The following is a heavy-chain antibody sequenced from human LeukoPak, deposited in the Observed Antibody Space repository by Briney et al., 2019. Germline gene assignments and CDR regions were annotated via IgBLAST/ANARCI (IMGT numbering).Heavy chain of an antibody. V-gene: IGHV3-48*03. CDR2: IGSSGTTR. D-gene: IGHD6-19*01. Sequence: GGSLRLSCAVSGFPFSIFEMNWVRQAPGKGLEWVSNIGSSGTTRYYADSVKGRFSISRDNAKNSLYLQMNSLRVEDTGVYYCALLAVASDFDYWGQGALVTVSS. CDR1: GFPFSIFE. CDR3: ALLAVASDFDY. J-gene: IGHJ4*02.